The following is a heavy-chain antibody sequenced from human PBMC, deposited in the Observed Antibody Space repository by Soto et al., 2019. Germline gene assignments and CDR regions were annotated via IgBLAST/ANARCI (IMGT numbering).Heavy chain of an antibody. V-gene: IGHV3-30-3*01. CDR3: ARDSWGDEGLGSSYGMDV. D-gene: IGHD2-2*01. CDR1: GFTFSSYA. J-gene: IGHJ6*02. Sequence: GGSLRLSCAASGFTFSSYAMHWVRQAPGKGLEWVAVISYDGSNKYYADSVKGRFTISRDNSKNTLYLQMNSLRAEDTAVYYFARDSWGDEGLGSSYGMDVWGQGTTVTVSS. CDR2: ISYDGSNK.